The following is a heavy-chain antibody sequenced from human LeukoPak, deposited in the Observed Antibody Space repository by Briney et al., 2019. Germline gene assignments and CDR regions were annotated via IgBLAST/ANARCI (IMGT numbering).Heavy chain of an antibody. J-gene: IGHJ4*02. Sequence: SETLSLTCSVSGGSVSSTNNYWSWIRQPPGTGLEWIGYIYYSGSTKYNPSLESRVTISIDTSKNQFSLALRSVTAADTAMYYCARRGGSGRSFDYWGQGTLVTVSS. CDR1: GGSVSSTNNY. D-gene: IGHD3-10*01. CDR3: ARRGGSGRSFDY. CDR2: IYYSGST. V-gene: IGHV4-61*01.